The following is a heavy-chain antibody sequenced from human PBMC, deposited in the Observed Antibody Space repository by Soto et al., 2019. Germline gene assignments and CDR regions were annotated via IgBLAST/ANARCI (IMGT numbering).Heavy chain of an antibody. D-gene: IGHD5-12*01. V-gene: IGHV4-59*01. CDR3: AKSRDGYNLTPIDD. J-gene: IGHJ4*02. CDR2: FFYTGST. Sequence: QVQLQVSGPGLVRPSATLSLTCTVSDCSISAYYWSWIRQPPGKGLEWLGYFFYTGSTNHNPSLKGRVTISLDMSNNQFSLSLSSVTAADTAMYYCAKSRDGYNLTPIDDWGQGFPVTVSS. CDR1: DCSISAYY.